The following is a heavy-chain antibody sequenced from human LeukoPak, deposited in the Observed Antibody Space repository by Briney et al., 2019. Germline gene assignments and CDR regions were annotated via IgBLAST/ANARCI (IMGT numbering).Heavy chain of an antibody. D-gene: IGHD6-13*01. CDR2: ISYSGNT. V-gene: IGHV4-59*08. J-gene: IGHJ4*02. Sequence: SETLSLTCAVYGGSFSGYYWSWIRQPPGKGLEWIGYISYSGNTNYNPSLKSRVTISVDTSKNQFSLKLSSVTAADTAVYYCARQGGYIAPLAFWGQGTLVTVSA. CDR1: GGSFSGYY. CDR3: ARQGGYIAPLAF.